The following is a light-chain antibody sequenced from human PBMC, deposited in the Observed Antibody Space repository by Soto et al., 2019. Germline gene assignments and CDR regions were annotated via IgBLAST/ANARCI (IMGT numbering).Light chain of an antibody. J-gene: IGLJ2*01. V-gene: IGLV1-47*01. Sequence: QPVLTQPPSASGTPGQRVTISCSGSSSNIGTNYVYWYQQLPETAPKLLIYRNNQRPSGVPDRFSGSKSGTSASLAISGLRSEDEADYYCTAWDDSLRGMVFGGGTQLTVL. CDR2: RNN. CDR3: TAWDDSLRGMV. CDR1: SSNIGTNY.